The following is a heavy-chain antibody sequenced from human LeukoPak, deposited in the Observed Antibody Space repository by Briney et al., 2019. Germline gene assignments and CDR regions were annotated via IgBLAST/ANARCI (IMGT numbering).Heavy chain of an antibody. J-gene: IGHJ6*03. CDR2: ISWNDDK. CDR3: AHVNSYYDFWSGYYKDYYYMDV. D-gene: IGHD3-3*01. CDR1: GFSLSTSGVG. Sequence: VSGPTLVKPTQTLTLTCTFSGFSLSTSGVGVGWIRQPPGKALEWLALISWNDDKRYSTSLKSSLTITKDTSKNQVVLTMTNMDPVDTATYYCAHVNSYYDFWSGYYKDYYYMDVWGKGTTVTVSS. V-gene: IGHV2-5*01.